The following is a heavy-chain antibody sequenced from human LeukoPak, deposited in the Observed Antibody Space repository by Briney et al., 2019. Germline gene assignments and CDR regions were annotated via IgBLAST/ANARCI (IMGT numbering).Heavy chain of an antibody. CDR1: GFTFSSYA. V-gene: IGHV3-30-3*01. J-gene: IGHJ4*02. Sequence: GGSLRLSCAASGFTFSSYAMHWVRQAPGKGLEWVAVISYDGSNKYYADSVKGRFTISRDNSKNTLYLQMNSLRAEDTAVYYCARASGSYWAGIGYWGPGTLVTVSS. CDR3: ARASGSYWAGIGY. D-gene: IGHD1-26*01. CDR2: ISYDGSNK.